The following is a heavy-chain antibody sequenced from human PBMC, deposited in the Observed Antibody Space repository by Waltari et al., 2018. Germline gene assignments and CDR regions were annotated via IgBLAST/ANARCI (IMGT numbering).Heavy chain of an antibody. J-gene: IGHJ6*02. D-gene: IGHD3-22*01. V-gene: IGHV3-74*01. CDR2: ISSDGSRT. CDR1: GFTFSRYW. CDR3: ARVATKTYSSPVPGRPYYYGMDV. Sequence: EEQLVESGGGLAQPGESLRLSCAASGFTFSRYWMDWVRQAPGKGLVWVSRISSDGSRTTYADSVKGRFTISRDNAKNTLYVQMNRLRAEDTAVYYCARVATKTYSSPVPGRPYYYGMDVWGQGTTVTVSS.